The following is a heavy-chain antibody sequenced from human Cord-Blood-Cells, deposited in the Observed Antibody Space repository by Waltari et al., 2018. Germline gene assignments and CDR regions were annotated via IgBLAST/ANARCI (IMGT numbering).Heavy chain of an antibody. CDR3: ARDTPPGDYDYVWGSYLPFDY. J-gene: IGHJ4*02. D-gene: IGHD3-16*01. CDR2: ISAYNGNT. Sequence: QVQLVQSGAEVKKPRASVKVSCKASGYTFTSSGISWFRRAPGPGLGWMGWISAYNGNTNYAQKLTGRVTMTTDTSTSTAYMELRCLRSDDTAVYYCARDTPPGDYDYVWGSYLPFDYWGQGTLVTVSS. V-gene: IGHV1-18*01. CDR1: GYTFTSSG.